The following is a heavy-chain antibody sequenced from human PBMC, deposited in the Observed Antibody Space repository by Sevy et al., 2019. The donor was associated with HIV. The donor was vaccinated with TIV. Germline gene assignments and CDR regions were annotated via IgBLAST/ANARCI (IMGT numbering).Heavy chain of an antibody. Sequence: GGSLRLSCAASGFTVSSNYMSWVRQAPGKGLEWVSVIYSGGSTYYADSVKGRFTISRDNSKNTLYLQMNSLRAEDTAVYYCARDGCDSSDCIEYFQHWGQGTLVTVSS. J-gene: IGHJ1*01. V-gene: IGHV3-53*01. CDR2: IYSGGST. CDR3: ARDGCDSSDCIEYFQH. CDR1: GFTVSSNY. D-gene: IGHD6-19*01.